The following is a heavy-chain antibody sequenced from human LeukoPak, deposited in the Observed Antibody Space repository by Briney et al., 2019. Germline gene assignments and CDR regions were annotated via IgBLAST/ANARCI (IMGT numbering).Heavy chain of an antibody. V-gene: IGHV3-20*04. CDR2: INWNGGST. D-gene: IGHD2-2*02. CDR3: ARGYCSSTSCYTRSPHYYYYYMDV. CDR1: GFTFDDYG. J-gene: IGHJ6*03. Sequence: PGGSLRLSCAASGFTFDDYGMSWVRQAPGKGLEWVSGINWNGGSTGYADSVKGRFTISRDNAKNSLYLQMSSLRAEDTALYYCARGYCSSTSCYTRSPHYYYYYMDVWGKGTTVTVSS.